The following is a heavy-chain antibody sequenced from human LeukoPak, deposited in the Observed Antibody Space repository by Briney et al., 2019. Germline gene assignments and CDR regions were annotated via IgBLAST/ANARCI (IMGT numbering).Heavy chain of an antibody. CDR3: ARDRLPKGHWFDP. D-gene: IGHD4-11*01. Sequence: SETLSLTCTVSGGSISSSSYYWGWLRQPPGTALEWIGSIYYSGSTYYNPSLKSRVTISVDTSKNQFSLKLSSVTAADTAVYYCARDRLPKGHWFDPWGQGTLVTVSS. CDR1: GGSISSSSYY. CDR2: IYYSGST. V-gene: IGHV4-39*07. J-gene: IGHJ5*02.